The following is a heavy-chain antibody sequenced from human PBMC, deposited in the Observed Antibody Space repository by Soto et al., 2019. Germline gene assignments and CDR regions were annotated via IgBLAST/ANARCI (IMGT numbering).Heavy chain of an antibody. V-gene: IGHV1-18*01. J-gene: IGHJ6*02. D-gene: IGHD3-9*01. CDR1: GYTFTSYG. Sequence: QVQLVQSGAEVKKPGASVKVSFKASGYTFTSYGISWVRQAPGQGLEWMGWISTYNGNTNYAQKLQGRVTMTTDTSTSTAYMELRSLRSDDTAVYYCARAVQYDILTGYYADYYYYGMAVWGQGPTVTVSS. CDR2: ISTYNGNT. CDR3: ARAVQYDILTGYYADYYYYGMAV.